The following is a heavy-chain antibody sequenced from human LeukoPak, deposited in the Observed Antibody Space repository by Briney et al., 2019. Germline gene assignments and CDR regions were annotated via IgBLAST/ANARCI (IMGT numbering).Heavy chain of an antibody. CDR3: GKGGQSSSWFWVD. D-gene: IGHD6-13*01. V-gene: IGHV3-21*01. CDR1: GFTFSSYS. CDR2: ISSSSSYI. J-gene: IGHJ4*02. Sequence: GGSLRLSCAASGFTFSSYSMNWVRQAPGKGLEWVSSISSSSSYIYYADSVKGRFTISRDNAKNSLYLQMNSLRAEDTAVYYCGKGGQSSSWFWVDWGQGTLVTVSS.